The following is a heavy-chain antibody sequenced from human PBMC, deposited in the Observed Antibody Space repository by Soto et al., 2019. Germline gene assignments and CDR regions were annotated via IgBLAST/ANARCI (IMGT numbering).Heavy chain of an antibody. CDR2: IYSSGGT. Sequence: KSSETLSLTCTFSGGSISSSGDYWGWIRQPPGRGLEWIGSIYSSGGTYYNPSLKSRVTISIDTSKNQFSLKLSFVTAADTAVYYCARHSSIVVPWFDPWGQGTLVTVSS. CDR1: GGSISSSGDY. D-gene: IGHD3-22*01. J-gene: IGHJ5*02. V-gene: IGHV4-39*01. CDR3: ARHSSIVVPWFDP.